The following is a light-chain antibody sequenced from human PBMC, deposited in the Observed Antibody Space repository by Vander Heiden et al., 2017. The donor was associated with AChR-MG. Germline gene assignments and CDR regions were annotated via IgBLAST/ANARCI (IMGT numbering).Light chain of an antibody. V-gene: IGKV1-5*03. CDR2: KAS. J-gene: IGKJ1*01. CDR3: QQYSVYPWT. CDR1: QNIDIW. Sequence: DIQLTQSPSTLSPSIGDRVTITCRASQNIDIWLAWYQQKPGKAPKLLIYKASTLHGGVPSRFSGSGSGTEFTLTITSLQPDDFATYYCQQYSVYPWTFGQGTKVEI.